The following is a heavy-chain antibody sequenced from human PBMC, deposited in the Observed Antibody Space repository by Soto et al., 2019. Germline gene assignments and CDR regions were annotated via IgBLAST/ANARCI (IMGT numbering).Heavy chain of an antibody. CDR1: GFTFSDHY. Sequence: EVQLVESGGGLVQPGGSLRLSCAASGFTFSDHYMDWVRQAPGKGLEWVGRTRNKVKSYTTEYAASVKGRFTISRDDSKNSLYLQMNSLKTEDTAVYYCVRVSGSSAGYTYVSWGQGALVNVSS. CDR2: TRNKVKSYTT. D-gene: IGHD3-10*01. V-gene: IGHV3-72*01. J-gene: IGHJ5*02. CDR3: VRVSGSSAGYTYVS.